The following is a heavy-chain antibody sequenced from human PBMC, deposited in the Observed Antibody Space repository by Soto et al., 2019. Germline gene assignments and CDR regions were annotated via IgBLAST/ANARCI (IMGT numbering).Heavy chain of an antibody. Sequence: QEQLVQSGAEVKKPGASLKVSCKASGYTSTDYYIHWVRQAPGQGLEWVGWINPDSGGTNLAQRFQGRVTMTSDTSINTAYMELSSLRSDDTAVYYCAIRTGQLAIISEFDGDWFFEVWGRGTLVTVSS. J-gene: IGHJ2*01. D-gene: IGHD2-2*01. CDR3: AIRTGQLAIISEFDGDWFFEV. CDR2: INPDSGGT. CDR1: GYTSTDYY. V-gene: IGHV1-2*02.